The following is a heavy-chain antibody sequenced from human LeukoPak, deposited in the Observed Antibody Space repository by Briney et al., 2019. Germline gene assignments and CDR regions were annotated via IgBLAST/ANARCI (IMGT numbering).Heavy chain of an antibody. CDR3: TREGGYDPVEY. Sequence: GGSLRLSCAASGFTFNYYLMHWVRQAPGKGLVWVSRIDADGSSATYADSVKGRFTISRDNAKNTLYLQMDSLRAEDTAVYYCTREGGYDPVEYWGQGTLVTVSS. CDR1: GFTFNYYL. J-gene: IGHJ4*02. D-gene: IGHD5-12*01. V-gene: IGHV3-74*01. CDR2: IDADGSSA.